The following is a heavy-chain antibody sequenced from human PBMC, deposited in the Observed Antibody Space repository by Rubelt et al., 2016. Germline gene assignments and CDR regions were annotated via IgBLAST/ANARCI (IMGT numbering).Heavy chain of an antibody. Sequence: GGGLVQPGGSLRLSCAASGFTFSSYWMSWVRQAPRKGLEWVANIKQDGSEKYYVDSVKGRFTISRDNAKNSLYLQMNSLRAEDTAVYYCARDKTDSSGWYSDYYYYGMDVWGQGTTVTVSS. V-gene: IGHV3-7*05. D-gene: IGHD6-19*01. J-gene: IGHJ6*02. CDR1: GFTFSSYW. CDR3: ARDKTDSSGWYSDYYYYGMDV. CDR2: IKQDGSEK.